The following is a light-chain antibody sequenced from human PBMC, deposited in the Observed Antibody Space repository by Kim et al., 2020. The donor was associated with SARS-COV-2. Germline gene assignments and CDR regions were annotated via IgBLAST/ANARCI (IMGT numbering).Light chain of an antibody. V-gene: IGKV1-5*03. CDR1: QSISSW. J-gene: IGKJ1*01. Sequence: DIQVTQSPSTLSASLGDTVTITCRASQSISSWLAWYQQKPGMAPKVLIYKASSLEPGVSSRFSGSGSGTEFTLTISGLQPEDFATYYCQQYDSHSPWTFGQGTKLEI. CDR2: KAS. CDR3: QQYDSHSPWT.